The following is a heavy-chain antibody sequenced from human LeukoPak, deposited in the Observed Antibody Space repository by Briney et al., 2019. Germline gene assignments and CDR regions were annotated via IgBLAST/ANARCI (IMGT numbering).Heavy chain of an antibody. V-gene: IGHV4-59*01. CDR1: GGSISSDY. CDR2: IYYSGST. J-gene: IGHJ4*02. D-gene: IGHD3-3*01. Sequence: SETLSLTCTVSGGSISSDYWSWIRQPPRKGLECIGYIYYSGSTNYNPSLKIRVTISVDTSKNKFSLNLTSVTAADTAVYFCERSHGQKWSGYSHWGQGHLVLVSS. CDR3: ERSHGQKWSGYSH.